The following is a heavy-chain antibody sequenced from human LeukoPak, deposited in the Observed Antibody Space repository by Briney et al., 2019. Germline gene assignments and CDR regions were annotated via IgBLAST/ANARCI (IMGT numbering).Heavy chain of an antibody. V-gene: IGHV1-2*02. J-gene: IGHJ5*02. D-gene: IGHD2-8*01. CDR3: ARGKTYGGYCTNGVCFIGFDP. CDR1: GYTFTGYY. CDR2: INPNSGGT. Sequence: ASVKVSCKASGYTFTGYYMHWVRQAPGQGLEWMGWINPNSGGTNYAQKFQGRVTMTRDTSISTAYMELSRLRSDDTAVYYCARGKTYGGYCTNGVCFIGFDPWGQGTLVNVSS.